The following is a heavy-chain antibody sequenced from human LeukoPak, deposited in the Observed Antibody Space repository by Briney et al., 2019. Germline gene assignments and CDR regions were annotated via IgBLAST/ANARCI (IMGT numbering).Heavy chain of an antibody. V-gene: IGHV3-23*01. CDR3: AKADCGGECYYVMAV. CDR1: GFTFTSYA. D-gene: IGHD2-21*01. CDR2: ISGSGART. J-gene: IGHJ6*02. Sequence: GGSLRLSCAASGFTFTSYAMTWVGHAPGKGLEGVSGISGSGARTFYGDSVKGRFTISRDNSKNTLDLQMNSLRAEDTGTYYCAKADCGGECYYVMAVWGQGTTVTVSS.